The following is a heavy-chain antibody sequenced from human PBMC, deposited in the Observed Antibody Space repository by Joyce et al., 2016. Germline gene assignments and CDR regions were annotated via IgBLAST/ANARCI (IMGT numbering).Heavy chain of an antibody. D-gene: IGHD3-16*01. CDR3: ARGGGWNHWFDP. V-gene: IGHV4-31*03. J-gene: IGHJ5*02. Sequence: QVQLQDSGPGPVKPSQTLSLTCTVSGGSISSGSYYWNWLRQHPGKGLEWIGYIYYSGNDYYNTSLKSRATILVDKSKKQFSLQLRCETAADTAVYYSARGGGWNHWFDPWGQGTLVTVSS. CDR2: IYYSGND. CDR1: GGSISSGSYY.